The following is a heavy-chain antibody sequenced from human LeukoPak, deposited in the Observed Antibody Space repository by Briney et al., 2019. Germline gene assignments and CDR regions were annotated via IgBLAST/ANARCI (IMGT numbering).Heavy chain of an antibody. CDR3: ARDNYSGSRYFDY. D-gene: IGHD1-26*01. CDR2: ISSSGSTR. Sequence: GGSLRLSCAASGFTFSSFEMTWVRQAPGKGLEWISYISSSGSTRYYADSVKGRFTISRDNAKNSLYLQMDRLRAEDTAVYYCARDNYSGSRYFDYWGQGTLVTVSS. CDR1: GFTFSSFE. V-gene: IGHV3-48*03. J-gene: IGHJ4*02.